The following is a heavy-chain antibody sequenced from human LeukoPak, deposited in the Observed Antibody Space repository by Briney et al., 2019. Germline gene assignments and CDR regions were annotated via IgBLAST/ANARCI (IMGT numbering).Heavy chain of an antibody. CDR2: VSYDGSYT. CDR1: GFTFSNYA. Sequence: PGKSLRLSCAASGFTFSNYAMHWARQAPGKGPEWVAVVSYDGSYTYYADSVKGRFTISKDNSKNTLYLQMNSLRAEDTAVYYCARDPGHNLKGGYYFDYWGQGTLVTVSS. D-gene: IGHD2-21*01. J-gene: IGHJ4*02. CDR3: ARDPGHNLKGGYYFDY. V-gene: IGHV3-30*01.